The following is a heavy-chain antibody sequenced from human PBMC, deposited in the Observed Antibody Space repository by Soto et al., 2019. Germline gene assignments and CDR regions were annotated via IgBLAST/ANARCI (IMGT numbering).Heavy chain of an antibody. J-gene: IGHJ5*02. V-gene: IGHV1-69*13. Sequence: GASVKVSCKASGGTFSSYAISWVRQAPGQGLEWMGGIIPIFGTANYAQKFQGRVTITADESTSTAYMELSSLRSEDTAVYYCARDKLDCTNGVCYYNWFDPWGQGTLVTVSS. CDR3: ARDKLDCTNGVCYYNWFDP. D-gene: IGHD2-8*01. CDR2: IIPIFGTA. CDR1: GGTFSSYA.